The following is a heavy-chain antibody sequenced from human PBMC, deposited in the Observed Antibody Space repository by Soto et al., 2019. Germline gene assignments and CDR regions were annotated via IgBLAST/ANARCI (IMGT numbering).Heavy chain of an antibody. CDR3: LMVTFSAMDV. J-gene: IGHJ6*02. Sequence: QVQLQQRGAGLLKPSETLSLTCDMYGGSFSGYYWTWIRQPPGKGLEWIGEINHIGRTNYNPSLKSRVTIVLDTSKNQFSLKLTSVTAADTAVYYCLMVTFSAMDVWGQGTTVTVSS. D-gene: IGHD2-15*01. V-gene: IGHV4-34*01. CDR1: GGSFSGYY. CDR2: INHIGRT.